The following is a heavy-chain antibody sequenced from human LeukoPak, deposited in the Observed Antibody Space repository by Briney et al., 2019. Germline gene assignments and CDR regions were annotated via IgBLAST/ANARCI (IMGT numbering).Heavy chain of an antibody. V-gene: IGHV5-51*01. CDR1: GYRFTSYW. CDR3: ARRSSIAEYFQV. D-gene: IGHD6-19*01. Sequence: GESLRISCKGSGYRFTSYWISWVRQMPGKGLEWVGIIYPGDSDTRYSPSFQGQVTISADRSINTAYLQWSSLKASDTAMYYCARRSSIAEYFQVWGQGTLVTVSS. J-gene: IGHJ1*01. CDR2: IYPGDSDT.